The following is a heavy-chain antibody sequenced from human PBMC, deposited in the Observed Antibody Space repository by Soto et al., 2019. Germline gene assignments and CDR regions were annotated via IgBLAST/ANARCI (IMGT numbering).Heavy chain of an antibody. D-gene: IGHD6-19*01. CDR2: IYSSGST. CDR1: GDSISSHY. J-gene: IGHJ4*02. CDR3: TRDPPGITVPGSVNYLDY. Sequence: QVQLQESGPGLVKPSETLSLACTVSGDSISSHYWSWIRQPAGKGLEWIGRIYSSGSTNYNPALKSRVTMSVDTSKNQFSLKLSSVTAADTAVYYCTRDPPGITVPGSVNYLDYWGQGTLVTVSS. V-gene: IGHV4-4*07.